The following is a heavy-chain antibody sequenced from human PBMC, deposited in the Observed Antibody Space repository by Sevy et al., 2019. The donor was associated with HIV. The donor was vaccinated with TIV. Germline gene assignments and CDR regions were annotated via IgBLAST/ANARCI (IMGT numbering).Heavy chain of an antibody. J-gene: IGHJ4*02. CDR2: FSFGCGEI. D-gene: IGHD2-8*01. CDR3: AREGCTKPHDY. V-gene: IGHV3-23*01. CDR1: GFTFSKYS. Sequence: GGSLRLSCAASGFTFSKYSMSWVRQPPGKGLEWVSTFSFGCGEINYADSVKGRFTISRDKSKSSVYLQMTNLRPEDTAVYYCAREGCTKPHDYWGQGTLVTVSS.